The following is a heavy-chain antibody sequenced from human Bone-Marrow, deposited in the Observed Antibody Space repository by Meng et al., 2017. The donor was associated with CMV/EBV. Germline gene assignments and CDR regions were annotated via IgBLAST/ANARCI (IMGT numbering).Heavy chain of an antibody. D-gene: IGHD3-3*01. CDR3: AVWYYDFWSGYRFDY. J-gene: IGHJ4*02. CDR1: GFTFSDYY. V-gene: IGHV4-34*08. CDR2: INHSGST. Sequence: ESLKISCAASGFTFSDYYMSWIRQPPGKGLEWIGEINHSGSTNYNPSLKSRVTISVDTSKNQFSLKLSSVTAADTAVYYCAVWYYDFWSGYRFDYWGEGTLVTASS.